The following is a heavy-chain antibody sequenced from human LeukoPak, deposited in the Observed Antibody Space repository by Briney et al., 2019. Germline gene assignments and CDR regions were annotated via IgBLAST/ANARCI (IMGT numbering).Heavy chain of an antibody. Sequence: PGGSLRLSCAASGFTLSSYEMSWIRQAPGKGLEWVSAISGSGGSTYYADSVKGRFTISRDNSKNTLYLQMNSLRAEDTAVYYCAKSLETATRKRPGYWGQGTLVTVSS. CDR3: AKSLETATRKRPGY. CDR1: GFTLSSYE. J-gene: IGHJ4*02. CDR2: ISGSGGST. D-gene: IGHD2-15*01. V-gene: IGHV3-23*01.